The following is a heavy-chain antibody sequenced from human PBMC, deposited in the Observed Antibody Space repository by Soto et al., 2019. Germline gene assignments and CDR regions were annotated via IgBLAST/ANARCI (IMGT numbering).Heavy chain of an antibody. CDR2: IYYSGST. CDR3: ARISGYGDYNY. D-gene: IGHD4-17*01. V-gene: IGHV4-59*08. CDR1: GGSMSSYY. J-gene: IGHJ4*02. Sequence: QVQLQESGPGLVKPSETLSLTCTVSGGSMSSYYWTWNRQRPGKGLEYIGYIYYSGSTDYNPSLRSRVSISADTSQNQFSLKLSSVTAADTAVYYCARISGYGDYNYWGQGTLVTVSS.